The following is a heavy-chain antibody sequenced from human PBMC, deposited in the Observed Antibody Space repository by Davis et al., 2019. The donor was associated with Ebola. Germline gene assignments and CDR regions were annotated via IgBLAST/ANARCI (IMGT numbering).Heavy chain of an antibody. V-gene: IGHV4-38-2*01. J-gene: IGHJ4*02. CDR1: GYSISSGYY. CDR3: ARGNPFEDY. CDR2: MYHTESA. Sequence: SQTLSLTCAVSGYSISSGYYWGWIRQPPGKGLEWIGSMYHTESAYSNPSLKSRVTISLDTSKNQFSLKLSSVTAADTAVYYCARGNPFEDYWGQGTLVTVSS. D-gene: IGHD3-9*01.